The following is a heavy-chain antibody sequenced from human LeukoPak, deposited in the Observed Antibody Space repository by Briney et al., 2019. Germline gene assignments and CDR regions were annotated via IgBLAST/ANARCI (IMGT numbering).Heavy chain of an antibody. D-gene: IGHD3-22*01. V-gene: IGHV4-61*02. CDR2: IYADGSS. Sequence: SETLSLTCTVSGGSVSSDNSYWNWIRQPAGKGLEWIGRIYADGSSTYNPSLKSRVTISVDSSKNQFSLRLSSMTAADTAVYYCARGYYYHTWGQGTLATVSS. J-gene: IGHJ4*02. CDR1: GGSVSSDNSY. CDR3: ARGYYYHT.